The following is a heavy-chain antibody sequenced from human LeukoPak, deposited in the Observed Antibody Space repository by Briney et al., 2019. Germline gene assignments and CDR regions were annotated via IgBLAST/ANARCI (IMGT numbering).Heavy chain of an antibody. J-gene: IGHJ4*02. CDR2: IYYSGST. CDR3: ARGKNFDY. CDR1: GGSISSYY. V-gene: IGHV4-59*01. Sequence: SETLSLTCTVSGGSISSYYWSWIRQPPGKGLEWIGYIYYSGSTNYNPSLKSRVTISVDTSKNQFSLKLSSVTAADTAVYYCARGKNFDYWGQGTLVTVSS.